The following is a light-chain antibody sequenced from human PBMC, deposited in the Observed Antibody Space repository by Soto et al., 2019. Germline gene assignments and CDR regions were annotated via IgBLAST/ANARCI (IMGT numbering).Light chain of an antibody. CDR2: GAS. Sequence: EIVMTQSPATVSVSPGERATLSCRASQSVNSNLVWYQHKPGQAPRLLIYGASTRATCIPARFSGSGSGTDVTLTISSLQSEDFALYYCQQYNNWLWTFGQGTRVEIQ. CDR3: QQYNNWLWT. V-gene: IGKV3-15*01. J-gene: IGKJ1*01. CDR1: QSVNSN.